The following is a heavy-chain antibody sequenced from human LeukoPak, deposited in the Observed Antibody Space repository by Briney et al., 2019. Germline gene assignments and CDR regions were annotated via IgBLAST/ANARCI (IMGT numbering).Heavy chain of an antibody. V-gene: IGHV4-59*01. CDR2: IYYSGST. D-gene: IGHD6-13*01. J-gene: IGHJ4*02. Sequence: PSETLSLTCTVSGGSISSYYWSWIRQPPGKGLEWIGYIYYSGSTNYSPSLKSRVTISVDTSKNQFSLKLSSVTAADTAVYYCARDQDSSSYFDYWGQGTLVTVSS. CDR1: GGSISSYY. CDR3: ARDQDSSSYFDY.